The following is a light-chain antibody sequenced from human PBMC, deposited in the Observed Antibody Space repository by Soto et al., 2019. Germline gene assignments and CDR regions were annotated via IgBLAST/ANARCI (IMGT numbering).Light chain of an antibody. Sequence: EIVLTQSPGTLSFSPWERATLSRXASQTVSSVYFVWYQQGPGXXTRLXXXDPXHRAAGIPARFSGSGFGTDFTLTISSLEPEDSAVYYCQQRSNWPPITFGQGTRLEI. V-gene: IGKV3-11*01. J-gene: IGKJ5*01. CDR2: DPX. CDR3: QQRSNWPPIT. CDR1: QTVSSVY.